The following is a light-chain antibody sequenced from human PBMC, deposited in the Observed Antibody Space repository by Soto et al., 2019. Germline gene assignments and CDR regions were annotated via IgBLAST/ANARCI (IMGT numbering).Light chain of an antibody. V-gene: IGKV3-11*01. CDR3: QQRSNWPTLT. J-gene: IGKJ4*01. Sequence: EIVLTQSPATLSLSPGERATLSCRASQSVSSYLAWYQQKPGQAPRLLIYDASNRATGIPARFSGSGSGTDFTLTISSLEPEDFAVYYCQQRSNWPTLTLGGVTKVEIK. CDR2: DAS. CDR1: QSVSSY.